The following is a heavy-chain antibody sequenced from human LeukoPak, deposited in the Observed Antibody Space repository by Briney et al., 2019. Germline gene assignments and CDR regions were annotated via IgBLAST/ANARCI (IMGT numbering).Heavy chain of an antibody. CDR1: GLTFSDYE. CDR2: ISSHASTI. CDR3: ARDRSADC. V-gene: IGHV3-48*03. J-gene: IGHJ4*02. Sequence: PGGSLRLSCAASGLTFSDYEMNWVRQAPGKGLEWVSSISSHASTIYYADSVKGRFTISRDNAKNSLYLQMNSLRAGDTAVYYCARDRSADCWGQGTLVTVSS.